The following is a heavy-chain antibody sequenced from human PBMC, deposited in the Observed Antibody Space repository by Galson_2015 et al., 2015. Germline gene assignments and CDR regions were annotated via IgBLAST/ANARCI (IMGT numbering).Heavy chain of an antibody. D-gene: IGHD3-22*01. Sequence: QSGAEVKKPGTSVKVSCKASGYTFTSYAMHWVRQAPGQRLEWMGWINAGNGNTKYSQKFQGRVTITRDTSASTAYMELSSLRSEDTAVYYCARWGQVYYYDSSGYTLDYWGQGTLVTVSS. V-gene: IGHV1-3*01. J-gene: IGHJ4*02. CDR1: GYTFTSYA. CDR3: ARWGQVYYYDSSGYTLDY. CDR2: INAGNGNT.